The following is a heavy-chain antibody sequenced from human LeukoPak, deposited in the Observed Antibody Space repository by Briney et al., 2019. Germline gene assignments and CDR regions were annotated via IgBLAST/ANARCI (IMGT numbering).Heavy chain of an antibody. D-gene: IGHD2-2*01. CDR1: GYTFTSYY. J-gene: IGHJ4*02. CDR2: INAGNGNT. CDR3: ARGSSKYQLLVDY. V-gene: IGHV1-3*01. Sequence: GASVKVSCKASGYTFTSYYMHWVRQAPGQRLEWMGWINAGNGNTKYSQKFQGRVTITRGTSASTAYMELSSLRSEDTAVYYCARGSSKYQLLVDYWGQGTLVTVSS.